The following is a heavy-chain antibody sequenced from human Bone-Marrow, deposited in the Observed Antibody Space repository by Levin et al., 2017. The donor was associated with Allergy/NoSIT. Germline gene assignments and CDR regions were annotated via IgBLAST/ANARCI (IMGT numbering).Heavy chain of an antibody. CDR1: GFTFSSHA. CDR3: AKPLSGSSSIFDY. CDR2: ISESGGNA. D-gene: IGHD2-15*01. V-gene: IGHV3-23*01. Sequence: GGSLRLSCAASGFTFSSHAMSWVRQAPGKGLEWVSGISESGGNAYYADSVKGRFTISRDNSKNTLYLQMNSLRADDTAVYYCAKPLSGSSSIFDYWGQGTRVTVSS. J-gene: IGHJ4*02.